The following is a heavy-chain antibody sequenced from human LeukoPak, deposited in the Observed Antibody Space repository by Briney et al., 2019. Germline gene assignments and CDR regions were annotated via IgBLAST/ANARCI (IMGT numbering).Heavy chain of an antibody. J-gene: IGHJ3*02. Sequence: GESLKISCKGSGYSFTTYWIAWVRQMPGKGLEWMGIIYPGDSDSRYSPSFQGQVSISADKSINTAYLQWSSLKASDTAMYYCARFFKDYGHYLDAFHIWGQGTMVTVSS. D-gene: IGHD4-17*01. CDR2: IYPGDSDS. V-gene: IGHV5-51*01. CDR3: ARFFKDYGHYLDAFHI. CDR1: GYSFTTYW.